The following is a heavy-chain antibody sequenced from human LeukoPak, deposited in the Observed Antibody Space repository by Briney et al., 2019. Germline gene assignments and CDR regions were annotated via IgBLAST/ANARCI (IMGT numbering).Heavy chain of an antibody. Sequence: GGSLKLSCVGSGFSFSSYGMSWVRQAPGKGLEWVSGISGSGVDTHYADSVKGRFRISRDNSKNTLYLQLSSLRAEDTAVYYCASGTYRLGDYWGLGTLVTVSS. CDR1: GFSFSSYG. J-gene: IGHJ4*02. D-gene: IGHD3-10*01. CDR3: ASGTYRLGDY. CDR2: ISGSGVDT. V-gene: IGHV3-23*01.